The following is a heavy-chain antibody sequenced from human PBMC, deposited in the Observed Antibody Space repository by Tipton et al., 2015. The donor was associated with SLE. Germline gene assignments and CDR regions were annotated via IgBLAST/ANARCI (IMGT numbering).Heavy chain of an antibody. CDR3: AEGSPRLHFQL. CDR2: ISYSGST. CDR1: GGSISSGGYY. D-gene: IGHD2-15*01. V-gene: IGHV4-31*03. Sequence: TLSLTCTVSGGSISSGGYYWSWIRQYPGKGLEWIGYISYSGSTNYNSSLKSRLTISVDTSKNQFSLKLSSVTAADTAVYYCAEGSPRLHFQLWGQGTLVTVSS. J-gene: IGHJ1*01.